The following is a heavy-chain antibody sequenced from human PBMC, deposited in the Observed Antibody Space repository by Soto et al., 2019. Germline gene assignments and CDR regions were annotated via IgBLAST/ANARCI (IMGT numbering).Heavy chain of an antibody. J-gene: IGHJ6*03. CDR3: ARDGGGRYCSSTSCYPVPYYYYYMDV. CDR1: GFTFDDYG. D-gene: IGHD2-2*01. Sequence: GGSLRLSCAASGFTFDDYGMSWVHQAPGKGLEWVSGINWNGGSTGYADSVKGRFTISRDNAKNSLYLQMNSLRAEDTALYHCARDGGGRYCSSTSCYPVPYYYYYMDVWGKGTTVTISS. V-gene: IGHV3-20*01. CDR2: INWNGGST.